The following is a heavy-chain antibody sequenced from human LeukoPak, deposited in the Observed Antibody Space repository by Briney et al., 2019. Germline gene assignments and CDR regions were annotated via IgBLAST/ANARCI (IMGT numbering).Heavy chain of an antibody. CDR3: AKSAGSKNAFDI. V-gene: IGHV4-59*01. CDR2: IYRTGGN. CDR1: GASISTYY. J-gene: IGHJ3*02. Sequence: PSETLSLTCIVSGASISTYYWSWFRQPPGKGPEWIGNIYRTGGNNYNPSLKSRITIPVDTSKNQFSLRLTSVTAADTAIYYCAKSAGSKNAFDIRGQRTMVTVSS.